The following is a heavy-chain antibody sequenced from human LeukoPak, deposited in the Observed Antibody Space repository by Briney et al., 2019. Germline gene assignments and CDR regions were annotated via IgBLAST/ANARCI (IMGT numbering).Heavy chain of an antibody. CDR1: GYTFTSYD. V-gene: IGHV1-8*01. D-gene: IGHD2-2*01. CDR3: ARMGPRYCSSTSCYGGSWFDL. CDR2: MNPNSGNT. Sequence: GASVKVSCKASGYTFTSYDINWVRQATGQGLEWMGWMNPNSGNTGYAQKFQGRVTMTRNTSISTAYMELSSLRSEDTAVYYCARMGPRYCSSTSCYGGSWFDLWGQGTLVTVSS. J-gene: IGHJ5*02.